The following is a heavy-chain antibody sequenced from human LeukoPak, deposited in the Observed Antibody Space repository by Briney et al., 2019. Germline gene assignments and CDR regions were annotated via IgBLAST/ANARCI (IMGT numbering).Heavy chain of an antibody. J-gene: IGHJ4*02. V-gene: IGHV1-69*05. CDR1: GGTFSSYA. CDR3: ASVIAVAGTGDFDY. Sequence: SVEVSCKASGGTFSSYAISWVRQAPGQGLEWMGRIIPIFGTANYAQKFQGRVTITTDESTSTAYMELSSLRSEDTAVYYCASVIAVAGTGDFDYWGQGTLVTVSS. D-gene: IGHD6-19*01. CDR2: IIPIFGTA.